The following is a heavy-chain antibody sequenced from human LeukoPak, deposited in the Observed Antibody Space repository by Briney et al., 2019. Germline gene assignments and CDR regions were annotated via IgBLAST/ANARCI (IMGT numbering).Heavy chain of an antibody. CDR2: IGYSGGGT. Sequence: PGGSLRLSSAASGFTFNNYAMSWVRQAPGKGLEWVSTIGYSGGGTYYADSAKGRFTISRDNSKNTLYLQMNSLRAEDTAVYYCAREDDDSNGIDVWGHGTTVTVSS. D-gene: IGHD4-11*01. CDR3: AREDDDSNGIDV. V-gene: IGHV3-23*01. J-gene: IGHJ6*02. CDR1: GFTFNNYA.